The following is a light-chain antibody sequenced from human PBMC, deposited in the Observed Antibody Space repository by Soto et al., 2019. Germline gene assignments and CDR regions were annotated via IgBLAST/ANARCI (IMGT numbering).Light chain of an antibody. J-gene: IGLJ1*01. CDR3: CSSIGSPTYV. Sequence: QSALTQPASMSGSPGQSITISCTGTSSNVGSYKLVSWYQQHPGKAPKLMIFEVNKRPSGVSNRFSGSKSGNTASLTISGLKVEDEADYYCCSSIGSPTYVSRAGNKSPS. CDR2: EVN. V-gene: IGLV2-23*02. CDR1: SSNVGSYKL.